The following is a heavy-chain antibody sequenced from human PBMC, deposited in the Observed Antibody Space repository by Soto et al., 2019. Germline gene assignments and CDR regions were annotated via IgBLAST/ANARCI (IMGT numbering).Heavy chain of an antibody. V-gene: IGHV4-30-4*01. CDR1: GGSISSSSYY. CDR2: ISYSGTT. Sequence: PSETLSLTCPVSGGSISSSSYYWSWIRQPPGEGLEWIGFISYSGTTSYSPSLKSRVAISLDTSKNQFSLSLSSVTAADTAVYYCARGRGYSYGLDPWGQGTLVTVSS. CDR3: ARGRGYSYGLDP. J-gene: IGHJ5*02. D-gene: IGHD5-18*01.